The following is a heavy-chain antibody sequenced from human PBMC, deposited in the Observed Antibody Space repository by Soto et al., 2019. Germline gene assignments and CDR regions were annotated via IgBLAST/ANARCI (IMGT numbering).Heavy chain of an antibody. V-gene: IGHV3-33*01. CDR2: IGDDGSNK. J-gene: IGHJ3*02. D-gene: IGHD2-15*01. CDR1: GFTFSRYG. CDR3: ARASGYRSRGDAFDI. Sequence: QVQLVESGGGVVQPGRSLRLSCAASGFTFSRYGMHWVRQAPGKGLEWVAGIGDDGSNKYYADSVKGRFTISRDNSKNTLYLQMNSLRAEDTAVYYCARASGYRSRGDAFDIWGQGTMVPVSS.